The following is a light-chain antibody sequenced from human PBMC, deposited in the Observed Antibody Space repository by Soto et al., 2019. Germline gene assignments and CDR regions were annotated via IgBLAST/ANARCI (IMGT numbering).Light chain of an antibody. CDR2: DAY. Sequence: DIQLTQSPSFLSASVGDRVTITCRASQGISSYLAWYQQKPGKAPNLLIYDAYTLQSGVPSRFSGSGSGTEFTLTISSLQPEDFTTYYCQQLNSYPRGFTFGPGTKVDIK. J-gene: IGKJ3*01. V-gene: IGKV1-9*01. CDR1: QGISSY. CDR3: QQLNSYPRGFT.